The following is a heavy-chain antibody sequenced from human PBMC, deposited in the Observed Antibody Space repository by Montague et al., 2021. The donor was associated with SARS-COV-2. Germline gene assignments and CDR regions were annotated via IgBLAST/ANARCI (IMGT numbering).Heavy chain of an antibody. CDR1: GGSIRSSSYY. CDR3: ARHRITIFLGHMFDY. Sequence: SETLSLTCTVSGGSIRSSSYYWGWIRQPPGKGLEWIGSIYYSGSTYYNPSLKSRVTISVDTSKNQFSLKLSSVTAADTAVYYCARHRITIFLGHMFDYWGQGTLVTVSS. D-gene: IGHD3-9*01. V-gene: IGHV4-39*01. J-gene: IGHJ4*02. CDR2: IYYSGST.